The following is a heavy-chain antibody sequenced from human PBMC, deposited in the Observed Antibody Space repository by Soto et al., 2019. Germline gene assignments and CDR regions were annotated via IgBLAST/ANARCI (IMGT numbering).Heavy chain of an antibody. V-gene: IGHV3-53*01. CDR2: IRSDGNT. CDR3: ARDGGEGTFDY. D-gene: IGHD2-21*01. CDR1: GFTVSSNY. Sequence: EVQLVESGGGLIQPGGSLRLSCAVSGFTVSSNYMTWVRQAPGKGLKWVSTIRSDGNTYHADFVKGRFTLSRDNSKNTVYLQMNSLRAEDPAVYYCARDGGEGTFDYWGQGPWSPSPQ. J-gene: IGHJ4*02.